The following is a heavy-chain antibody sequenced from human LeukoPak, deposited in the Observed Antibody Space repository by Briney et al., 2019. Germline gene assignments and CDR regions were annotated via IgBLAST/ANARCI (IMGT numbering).Heavy chain of an antibody. J-gene: IGHJ4*02. CDR1: GYTFTSHN. CDR3: ARMDMDIAMVTNYLEH. CDR2: IHPSGSST. V-gene: IGHV1-46*01. Sequence: GASVKISCKASGYTFTSHNMHWVRHAPGQGLEWMGVIHPSGSSTNYAQKFQGRVTMTKDTSTSTVYIELNSLRSEDTAVYYCARMDMDIAMVTNYLEHWGQGALVTVSS. D-gene: IGHD5-18*01.